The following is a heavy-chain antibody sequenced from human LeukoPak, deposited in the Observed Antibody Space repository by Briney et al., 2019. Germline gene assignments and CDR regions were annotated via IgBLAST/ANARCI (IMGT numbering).Heavy chain of an antibody. J-gene: IGHJ6*03. CDR1: GFTFSSYS. V-gene: IGHV3-48*04. Sequence: GGSLRLSCAASGFTFSSYSMNWVRQAPGKGLEWVSYISSSSTIYYADSVKGRFTISRDNAKNSLYLQMNSLRAEDTAVDYCARVVNYMDVWGKGTTVTVSS. CDR2: ISSSSTI. D-gene: IGHD4-23*01. CDR3: ARVVNYMDV.